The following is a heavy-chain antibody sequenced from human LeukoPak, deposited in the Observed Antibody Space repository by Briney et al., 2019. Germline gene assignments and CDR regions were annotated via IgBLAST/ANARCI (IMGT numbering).Heavy chain of an antibody. D-gene: IGHD2-2*01. J-gene: IGHJ4*02. CDR1: GFTFSSYA. CDR2: INSDGSST. CDR3: ASHCSSTSCLDY. Sequence: PGGSLRLSCAASGFTFSSYAMSWVRQAPGKGLVWVSRINSDGSSTSYPDSVKGRFTISRDNAKNTLYLQMNSLRVEDTAVYYCASHCSSTSCLDYWGQGTLVTVSS. V-gene: IGHV3-74*01.